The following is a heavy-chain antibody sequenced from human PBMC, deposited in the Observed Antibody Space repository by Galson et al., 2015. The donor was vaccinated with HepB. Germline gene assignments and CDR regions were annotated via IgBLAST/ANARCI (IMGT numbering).Heavy chain of an antibody. V-gene: IGHV3-48*04. CDR2: ISSSSSTTI. Sequence: SLRLSCAASRFTFNGYSMNWVRQAPGKGLEWLSYISSSSSTTIYYADAVKGRFTISRDNAKSSLYLQMNSLRAEDTAVYHCARERGSIFSQLFYFDYWGQGALVTVSS. J-gene: IGHJ4*02. CDR3: ARERGSIFSQLFYFDY. D-gene: IGHD3-9*01. CDR1: RFTFNGYS.